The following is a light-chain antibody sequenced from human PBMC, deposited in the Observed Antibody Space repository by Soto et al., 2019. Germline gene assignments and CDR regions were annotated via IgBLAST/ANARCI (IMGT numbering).Light chain of an antibody. Sequence: ERVMTQSPATLSVSPGERATLSCRASQSVRSNLAWYQQTPGQAPRLLIYGASTRATGIPDRFRGSGSGTEFTLTISSLQSEDLASYYCQQYDDWPRTFGQGTRVQIK. CDR2: GAS. V-gene: IGKV3D-15*01. J-gene: IGKJ1*01. CDR3: QQYDDWPRT. CDR1: QSVRSN.